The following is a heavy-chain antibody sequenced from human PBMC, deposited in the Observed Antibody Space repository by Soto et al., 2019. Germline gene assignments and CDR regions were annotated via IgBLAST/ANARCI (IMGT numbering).Heavy chain of an antibody. Sequence: SETLSLTCAVYGGSFSGYYWSWIRQPPGKGLEWIGEINHSGSTNYNPSLKSRVTISVDTSKNQFSLKLSSVTAADTAVYYCARGSTCDYIWGSYRPGPNFDYWGQGTLVTVSS. V-gene: IGHV4-34*01. D-gene: IGHD3-16*02. J-gene: IGHJ4*02. CDR2: INHSGST. CDR3: ARGSTCDYIWGSYRPGPNFDY. CDR1: GGSFSGYY.